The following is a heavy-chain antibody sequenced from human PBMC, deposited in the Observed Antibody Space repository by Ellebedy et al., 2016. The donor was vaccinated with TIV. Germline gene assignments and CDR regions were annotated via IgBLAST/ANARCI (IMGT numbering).Heavy chain of an antibody. CDR1: GASVNRAGYY. CDR2: IYYSGTT. V-gene: IGHV4-61*08. Sequence: GSLRLSXTSSGASVNRAGYYWSWIRQPPGKGLEWVGSIYYSGTTNYNPSLKSRATISVDTSNNKLSLNLRSASAADTAVYYCTTTGTGTLAGIEQWGQGALVTVSS. D-gene: IGHD6-19*01. J-gene: IGHJ4*02. CDR3: TTTGTGTLAGIEQ.